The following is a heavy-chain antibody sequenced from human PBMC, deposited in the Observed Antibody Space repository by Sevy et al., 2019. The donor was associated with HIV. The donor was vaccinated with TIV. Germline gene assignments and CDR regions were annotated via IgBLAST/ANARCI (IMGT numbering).Heavy chain of an antibody. CDR3: ARDPSDDSSSYSYFEW. CDR2: ISSSSSYI. J-gene: IGHJ4*02. D-gene: IGHD3-22*01. Sequence: GGSLRLSCAGSGFRFSSYTMNWVRQAPGKGLEWVSSISSSSSYIHYANSVKGRFTISRVNANNSGNLQMNSLRAEDTAVYYCARDPSDDSSSYSYFEWWGQGTLVTVSS. V-gene: IGHV3-21*06. CDR1: GFRFSSYT.